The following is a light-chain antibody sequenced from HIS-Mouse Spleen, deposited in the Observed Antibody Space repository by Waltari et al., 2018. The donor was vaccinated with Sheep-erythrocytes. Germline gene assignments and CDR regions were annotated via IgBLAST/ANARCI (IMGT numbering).Light chain of an antibody. V-gene: IGLV2-8*01. CDR1: SSDVGGYNY. CDR3: SSYAGSNNWV. Sequence: QSALTQPASVSGSPGQSVTISCTGTSSDVGGYNYVSWHQQHPGKAPKLMIYEVSKRPSGVPDRFSGSKSGNTASLTVSGLQAEDEADYYCSSYAGSNNWVFGGGTKLTVL. CDR2: EVS. J-gene: IGLJ3*02.